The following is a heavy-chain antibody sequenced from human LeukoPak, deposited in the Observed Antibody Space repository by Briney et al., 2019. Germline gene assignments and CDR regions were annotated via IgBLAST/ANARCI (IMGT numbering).Heavy chain of an antibody. CDR1: GGSFSGYY. J-gene: IGHJ6*03. D-gene: IGHD1-7*01. CDR3: ARVAITGTTVYYYYYMDV. V-gene: IGHV4-34*01. CDR2: INHSGST. Sequence: SETLSLTCAVYGGSFSGYYWSWIRQPPGKGLEWIGEINHSGSTNYNPSLKSRVTISVDKSKNQFSLKLSSVTAADTAVYYCARVAITGTTVYYYYYMDVWGKGTTVTVSS.